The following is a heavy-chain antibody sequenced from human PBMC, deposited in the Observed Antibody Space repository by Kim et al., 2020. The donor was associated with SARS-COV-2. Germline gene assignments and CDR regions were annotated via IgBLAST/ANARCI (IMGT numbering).Heavy chain of an antibody. CDR2: GT. CDR3: ARGVLYAVDP. J-gene: IGHJ5*02. Sequence: GTNDAQKFQGRVTMTRDTSISTAYMELSRLRADDTAVYYCARGVLYAVDPWGQGTLVTVSS. D-gene: IGHD2-15*01. V-gene: IGHV1-2*02.